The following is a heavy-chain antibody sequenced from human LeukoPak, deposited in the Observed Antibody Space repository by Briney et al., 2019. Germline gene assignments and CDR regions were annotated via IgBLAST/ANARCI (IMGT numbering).Heavy chain of an antibody. CDR1: GGTFSSYA. J-gene: IGHJ3*02. V-gene: IGHV1-69*04. CDR3: AIRAHVVSTGSFDI. CDR2: IIPILGIA. Sequence: SVKVSCKASGGTFSSYASSWVRQAPGQGLERMGRIIPILGIANYAQKFQGRVTITADKSTSTAYMELSSLRSEDTAVYYCAIRAHVVSTGSFDIWGQGTMVTVSS. D-gene: IGHD3-22*01.